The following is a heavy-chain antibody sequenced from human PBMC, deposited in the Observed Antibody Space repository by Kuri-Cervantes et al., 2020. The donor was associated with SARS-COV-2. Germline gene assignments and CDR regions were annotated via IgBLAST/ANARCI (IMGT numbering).Heavy chain of an antibody. CDR2: FDPEDGET. J-gene: IGHJ4*02. V-gene: IGHV1-24*01. CDR1: GYSFTSYW. CDR3: ARGRDIVVVPAAIPEGGGFDY. Sequence: ASVKVSCKGSGYSFTSYWIGWVRQAPGKGLEWMGGFDPEDGETIYAQKFQGRVTMTEDTSTDTAYMELSRLRSDDTAVYYCARGRDIVVVPAAIPEGGGFDYWGQGTLVTVSS. D-gene: IGHD2-2*01.